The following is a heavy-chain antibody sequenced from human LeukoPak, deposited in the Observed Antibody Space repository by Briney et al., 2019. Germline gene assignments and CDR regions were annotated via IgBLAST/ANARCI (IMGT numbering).Heavy chain of an antibody. CDR2: IYHSGST. J-gene: IGHJ6*03. Sequence: SETLSLTCTVSGYSISSGYFWGWIRQPPGKGLEWIGIIYHSGSTYYNPSLKSRVTISVDTSKNQLSLKLSSVTAADTAVYYCARSVLGIISLNYYYYYMDVWGKGTTVTVSS. V-gene: IGHV4-38-2*02. CDR3: ARSVLGIISLNYYYYYMDV. D-gene: IGHD4/OR15-4a*01. CDR1: GYSISSGYF.